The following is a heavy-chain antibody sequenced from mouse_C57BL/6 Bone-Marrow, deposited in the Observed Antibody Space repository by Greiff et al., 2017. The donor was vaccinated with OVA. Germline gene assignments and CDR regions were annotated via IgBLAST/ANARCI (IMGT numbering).Heavy chain of an antibody. CDR3: ARLGLYGSSSYWYFDV. Sequence: EVQGVESGPGLAKPSQTLSLTCSVTGYSITSDYWNWIRKFPGNKLEYMGYISYSGSTYYNPSLKSRISITRDTSKNQYYLQLNSVTTEDTATYYCARLGLYGSSSYWYFDVWGTGTTVTVSS. V-gene: IGHV3-8*01. D-gene: IGHD1-1*01. CDR2: ISYSGST. CDR1: GYSITSDY. J-gene: IGHJ1*03.